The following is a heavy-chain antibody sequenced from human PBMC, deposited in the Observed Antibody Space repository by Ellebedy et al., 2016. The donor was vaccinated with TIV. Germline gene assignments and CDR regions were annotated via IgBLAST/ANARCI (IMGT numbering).Heavy chain of an antibody. Sequence: SETLSLTCTVSGYSISSGNYWGWIRQPPGRGLGWIGSIYHSGTTYYNTSLKRRVTISLDTTKNHLYLRLRSFTAADTALYFCATFRNLDGFEIWGHGTMVTVSS. V-gene: IGHV4-38-2*02. J-gene: IGHJ3*02. CDR1: GYSISSGNY. CDR3: ATFRNLDGFEI. CDR2: IYHSGTT.